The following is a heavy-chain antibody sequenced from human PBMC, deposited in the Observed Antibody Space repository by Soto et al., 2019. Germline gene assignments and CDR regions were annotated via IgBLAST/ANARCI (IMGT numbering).Heavy chain of an antibody. V-gene: IGHV1-69*06. J-gene: IGHJ6*02. CDR3: ARHRDYYYYYGMDV. CDR1: GGTFSSYA. CDR2: IIPIFGTA. Sequence: SVKVSCKASGGTFSSYAISWVRQAPGQGLEWMGGIIPIFGTANYAQKFQGRVTITADKSTSTAYMELSSLRSEDTAVYYCARHRDYYYYYGMDVWGQGTTVTVSS.